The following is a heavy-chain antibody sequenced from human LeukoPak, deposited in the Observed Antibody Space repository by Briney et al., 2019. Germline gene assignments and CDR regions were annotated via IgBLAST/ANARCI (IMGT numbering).Heavy chain of an antibody. V-gene: IGHV5-51*01. CDR3: ARHRAAAEGGALDY. CDR2: IYPGDSDT. CDR1: GYSFTSYW. Sequence: GESLKSSCEGSGYSFTSYWIGWVRQMPGKGLEWMGIIYPGDSDTRYSPSFQGQVTISADKSISAAYLQWSSLKASDNAMYYCARHRAAAEGGALDYWGQGTLVTVSS. J-gene: IGHJ4*02. D-gene: IGHD6-13*01.